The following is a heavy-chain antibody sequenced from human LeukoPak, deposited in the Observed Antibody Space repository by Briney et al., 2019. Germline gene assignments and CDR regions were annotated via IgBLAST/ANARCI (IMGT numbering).Heavy chain of an antibody. J-gene: IGHJ4*02. CDR1: GFTFSSYA. Sequence: GGSLRLSCAASGFTFSSYAMSWVRQAPGKGLEWVSSISSSSSYIYYADSVKGRFTISRDNAKNSLYLQMNSLRAEDTAVYYCAREGLTGGYYFDYWGQGTLVTVSS. CDR3: AREGLTGGYYFDY. D-gene: IGHD3-10*01. CDR2: ISSSSSYI. V-gene: IGHV3-21*01.